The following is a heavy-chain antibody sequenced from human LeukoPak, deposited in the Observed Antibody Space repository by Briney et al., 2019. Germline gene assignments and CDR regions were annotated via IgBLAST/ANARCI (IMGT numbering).Heavy chain of an antibody. D-gene: IGHD2-2*01. Sequence: AGGSLRLSRAASGFTFSSYAMSWVRQAPGKGLEWVSAISGSGGSTYYADSVKGRFTISRDNSKNTLYLQMNSLRAEDTAVYYCAKSDCSSTSCSYYYYYGMDVWGKGTTVTVSS. CDR2: ISGSGGST. V-gene: IGHV3-23*01. CDR1: GFTFSSYA. J-gene: IGHJ6*04. CDR3: AKSDCSSTSCSYYYYYGMDV.